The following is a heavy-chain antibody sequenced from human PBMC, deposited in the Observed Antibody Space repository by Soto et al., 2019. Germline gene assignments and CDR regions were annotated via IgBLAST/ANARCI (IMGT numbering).Heavy chain of an antibody. V-gene: IGHV4-30-2*01. CDR1: GGSISSGGYS. CDR2: IYHSGST. CDR3: ARAGGLGAVAADY. D-gene: IGHD6-19*01. J-gene: IGHJ4*02. Sequence: QLQLQESGSGLVKPSQTLSLTCAVSGGSISSGGYSWSWIRQPPGKGLEWIGYIYHSGSTYYNPSLKSRVSISVDRSKNQFSLKMSSVTAADTAVYYCARAGGLGAVAADYWGQGTLVTVSS.